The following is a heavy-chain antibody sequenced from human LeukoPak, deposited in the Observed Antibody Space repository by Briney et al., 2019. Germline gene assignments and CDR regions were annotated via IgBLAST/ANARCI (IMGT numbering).Heavy chain of an antibody. CDR2: IIPILGIA. CDR1: GGTFSSYA. Sequence: SAKVSCKASGGTFSSYAISWVRQAPGQGLEWMGRIIPILGIANYAQKFQGRVTITADKSTSTAYMELSSLRSEDTAVYYCARAGPREYCSGGSCHGFDYWGQGTLVTVSS. D-gene: IGHD2-15*01. V-gene: IGHV1-69*04. J-gene: IGHJ4*02. CDR3: ARAGPREYCSGGSCHGFDY.